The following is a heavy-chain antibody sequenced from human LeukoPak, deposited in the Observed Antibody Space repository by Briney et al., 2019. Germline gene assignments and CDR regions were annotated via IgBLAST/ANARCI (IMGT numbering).Heavy chain of an antibody. J-gene: IGHJ3*02. CDR1: GYPFSSYG. CDR3: ARDGFFGSGIVGAFDI. Sequence: ASVKVSCKASGYPFSSYGISWVRQAPGQRLEWTGWISAYNGNTNYAQKFQGRVTMITDTSTSTAYMELKSLRSDDTAVYYCARDGFFGSGIVGAFDIWGQGTMVTVSS. V-gene: IGHV1-18*01. CDR2: ISAYNGNT. D-gene: IGHD3-10*01.